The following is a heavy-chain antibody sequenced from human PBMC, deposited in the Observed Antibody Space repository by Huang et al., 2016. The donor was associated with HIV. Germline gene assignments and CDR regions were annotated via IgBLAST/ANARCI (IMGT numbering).Heavy chain of an antibody. D-gene: IGHD6-6*01. CDR2: IYYSGRT. V-gene: IGHV4-59*01. CDR3: ASASIAARRWFDP. Sequence: QVQLQESGPGLVKPSETLSLTCTVSGGSMSSYYWRWIRQPPGKGLEWIGYIYYSGRTNYTPFLKSRVAISLDTSKNQFSLRLSSVTAADTAVYYCASASIAARRWFDPWGQGSLVTVSS. J-gene: IGHJ5*02. CDR1: GGSMSSYY.